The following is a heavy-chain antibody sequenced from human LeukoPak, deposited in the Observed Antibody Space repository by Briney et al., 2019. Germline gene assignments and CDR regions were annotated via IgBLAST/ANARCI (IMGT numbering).Heavy chain of an antibody. D-gene: IGHD1-1*01. CDR3: ARYHWNDVAY. CDR2: IKEDGSEK. Sequence: GGSLRLSCAASGFTFSDYWMNWVRQAPGKGLEWVANIKEDGSEKYYVDSVRGRFTISRDNAKNSFYLQMNSLRAEDSAVYYCARYHWNDVAYWGQGTLVTVSS. V-gene: IGHV3-7*01. CDR1: GFTFSDYW. J-gene: IGHJ4*02.